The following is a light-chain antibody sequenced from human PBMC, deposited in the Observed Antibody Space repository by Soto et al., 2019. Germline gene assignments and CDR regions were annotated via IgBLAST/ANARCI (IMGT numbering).Light chain of an antibody. CDR2: DAS. V-gene: IGKV3-11*01. CDR1: QNVDIY. J-gene: IGKJ5*01. Sequence: ETVLTHAPATLSLSPGERATLSCRASQNVDIYLAWYQHKPGQAPWLLIYDASNRATGIPARFSGSGSGTDFTLTISSLEPEDFAVYSCQQRKYWPPITFGQGTRLEXK. CDR3: QQRKYWPPIT.